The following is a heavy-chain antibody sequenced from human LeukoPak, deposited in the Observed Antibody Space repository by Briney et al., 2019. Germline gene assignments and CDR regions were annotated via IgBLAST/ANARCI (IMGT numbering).Heavy chain of an antibody. D-gene: IGHD2-15*01. CDR1: GFSFSDYD. Sequence: GGSLRLSCAASGFSFSDYDIHWVRLAPGKGLEWVANIKQDGNEKYYVDSVKGRFTISRDNAKNSLYLQMNSLRVEDTAVYYCARDRYCGSGGCPMDVWGKGTTVTVSS. CDR3: ARDRYCGSGGCPMDV. CDR2: IKQDGNEK. V-gene: IGHV3-7*01. J-gene: IGHJ6*03.